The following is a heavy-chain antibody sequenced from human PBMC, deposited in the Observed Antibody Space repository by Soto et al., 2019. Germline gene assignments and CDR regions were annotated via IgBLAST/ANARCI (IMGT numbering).Heavy chain of an antibody. V-gene: IGHV4-39*02. Sequence: SETLSLTCTVSGGSVSSNSYSWGWIRQSPGKGLEWIGTIYSSENTYYNPSLLSRVTISVDTSKNEFSLRAEDTAVYYCARDQAGYCISTSCHSYYYYGMDVWGQGTTVTVSS. CDR2: IYSSENT. CDR3: ARDQAGYCISTSCHSYYYYGMDV. CDR1: GGSVSSNSYS. D-gene: IGHD2-2*03. J-gene: IGHJ6*02.